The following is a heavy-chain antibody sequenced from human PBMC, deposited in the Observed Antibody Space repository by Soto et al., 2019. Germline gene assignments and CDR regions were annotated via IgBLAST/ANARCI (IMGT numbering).Heavy chain of an antibody. D-gene: IGHD1-1*01. J-gene: IGHJ4*02. CDR2: IYDSGSP. Sequence: SETLSLTCTISGGSISVYYWSWIRQPPGQALEWIGYIYDSGSPYYNPSLRSRVIISADTSKNQISLKASDTAMYYCARIPSTGPYYFDYWGQGTLVTVSS. CDR3: ARIPSTGPYYFDY. CDR1: GGSISVYY. V-gene: IGHV4-59*12.